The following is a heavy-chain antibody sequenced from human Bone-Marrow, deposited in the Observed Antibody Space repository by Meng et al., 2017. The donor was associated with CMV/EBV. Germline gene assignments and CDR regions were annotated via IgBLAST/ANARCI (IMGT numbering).Heavy chain of an antibody. Sequence: GGSLRLSCAASGFTFNSYEMNWVRQAPGKGLEWVAVISYDGSNKYYADSVKGRFTISRDNSKNTLYLQMNSLRAEDTAVYYCARDEYCSSTSCYRGGMDVWGQGTTVTVSS. D-gene: IGHD2-2*02. V-gene: IGHV3-30-3*01. CDR3: ARDEYCSSTSCYRGGMDV. CDR1: GFTFNSYE. J-gene: IGHJ6*02. CDR2: ISYDGSNK.